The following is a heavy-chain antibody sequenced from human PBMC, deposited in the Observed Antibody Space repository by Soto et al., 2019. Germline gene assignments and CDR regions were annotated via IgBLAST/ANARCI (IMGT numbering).Heavy chain of an antibody. CDR1: GVAMPYGGYS. J-gene: IGHJ4*02. V-gene: IGHV4-30-2*06. CDR3: ARGGGYDAFDF. CDR2: IGHLETT. D-gene: IGHD5-12*01. Sequence: PSQTMSLTCSVSGVAMPYGGYSWSWLRQSPEKGLEWLSYIGHLETTYYNPSFKRRLSLSIARTMNQFSLSLSSMTAATKAVYYCARGGGYDAFDFWGQGIQVTVSS.